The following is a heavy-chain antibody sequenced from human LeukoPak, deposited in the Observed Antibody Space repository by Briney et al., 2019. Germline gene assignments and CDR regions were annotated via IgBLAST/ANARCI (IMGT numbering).Heavy chain of an antibody. D-gene: IGHD1-26*01. CDR2: ISWNSGSI. CDR1: GFTFDDYA. CDR3: AKDMGIVRDYYYYYGMDV. Sequence: PGGSLRLSCAASGFTFDDYAMHWVRQAPGKGLEWVSGISWNSGSIGYADSVKGRFTISRDNAKNSLYLQMNSLRAEDTALYYCAKDMGIVRDYYYYYGMDVWGQGTTVTVSS. J-gene: IGHJ6*02. V-gene: IGHV3-9*01.